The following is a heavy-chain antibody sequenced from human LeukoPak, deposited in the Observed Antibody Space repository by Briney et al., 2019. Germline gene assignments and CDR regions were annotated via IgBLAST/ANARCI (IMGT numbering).Heavy chain of an antibody. V-gene: IGHV4-39*01. Sequence: PSETLSLTCTVSGGSITAGNHHWGWIRQPPGKGLEWIGSVYYSGSIFSDTSHKSRATISGDTSKNQFSLSLSSVTAADTAVYYCARLNPGYVTAPHDSWGQGMLVTVSS. D-gene: IGHD3-16*01. CDR2: VYYSGSI. J-gene: IGHJ5*01. CDR3: ARLNPGYVTAPHDS. CDR1: GGSITAGNHH.